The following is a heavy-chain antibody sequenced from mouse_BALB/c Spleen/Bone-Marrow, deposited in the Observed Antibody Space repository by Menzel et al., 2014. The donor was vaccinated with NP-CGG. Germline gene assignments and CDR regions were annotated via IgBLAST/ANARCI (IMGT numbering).Heavy chain of an antibody. Sequence: VQLQQSGAELVKPGASVKLSCKASGYTFTSYYMCWVKQRPGQGLEWIGEINPSNGGTNFNEKFKSKATLTVDKSSSTAYMSLSSLTSEDSAVYYCTRSRRAMDHWGQGTSVTVSP. V-gene: IGHV1S81*02. CDR1: GYTFTSYY. CDR3: TRSRRAMDH. CDR2: INPSNGGT. J-gene: IGHJ4*01. D-gene: IGHD2-12*01.